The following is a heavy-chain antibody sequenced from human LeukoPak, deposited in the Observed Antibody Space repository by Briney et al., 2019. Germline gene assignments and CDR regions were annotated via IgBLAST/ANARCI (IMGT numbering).Heavy chain of an antibody. J-gene: IGHJ4*02. V-gene: IGHV4-59*01. CDR3: ASGYYGTRTLAFDY. CDR2: IYYSGST. CDR1: GGSIGSYY. Sequence: SETLSLTCTVPGGSIGSYYWSWIRQPPGKGLEWIGYIYYSGSTNYNPSLKSRVTISVDTSKNQFSLKLSSVTAADTAVYYCASGYYGTRTLAFDYWGQGTLVTVSS. D-gene: IGHD4-17*01.